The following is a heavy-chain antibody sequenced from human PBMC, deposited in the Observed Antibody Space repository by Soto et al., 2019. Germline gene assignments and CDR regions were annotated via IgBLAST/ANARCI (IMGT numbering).Heavy chain of an antibody. J-gene: IGHJ3*02. CDR3: ARGHYDDSSGHYVLTAFDI. CDR2: MNPNSGNK. Sequence: QVQLVQSGAEVKKPGASVKVSCKASGYTFTSYDIDWVRQAPGQGLEWMGWMNPNSGNKVYAQRFQGRVTMTRSASTTTAYMALSSLGSEDTAIYYCARGHYDDSSGHYVLTAFDICGQGTMVTVSS. D-gene: IGHD3-22*01. CDR1: GYTFTSYD. V-gene: IGHV1-8*01.